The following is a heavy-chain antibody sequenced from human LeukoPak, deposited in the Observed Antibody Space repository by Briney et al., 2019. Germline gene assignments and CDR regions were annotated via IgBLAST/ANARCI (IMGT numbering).Heavy chain of an antibody. CDR1: GYRLTSDW. Sequence: GESLKISCKASGYRLTSDWIAWVRHMPGKGLEWMGNIYPGDSDTRYRPSFQGQVTISADKSISTAYLQWSSLKASDTAIYYCARHPFDWGQGTMVTVSS. V-gene: IGHV5-51*01. CDR3: ARHPFD. CDR2: IYPGDSDT. J-gene: IGHJ4*02.